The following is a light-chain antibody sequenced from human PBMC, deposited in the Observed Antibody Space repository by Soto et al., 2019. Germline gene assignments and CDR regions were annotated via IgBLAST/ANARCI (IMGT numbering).Light chain of an antibody. CDR1: KNDVGRYNY. CDR3: CCFVGSYILAV. J-gene: IGLJ2*01. V-gene: IGLV2-11*01. CDR2: DVN. Sequence: QSALTQPRSVSGSPGQSVTISCTGTKNDVGRYNYVSWYQHHPGKAPKLIVYDVNKRPSGVPDRFSGSKSGNTASLTISGLQAEDAADYYCCCFVGSYILAVFGGGTKLTVL.